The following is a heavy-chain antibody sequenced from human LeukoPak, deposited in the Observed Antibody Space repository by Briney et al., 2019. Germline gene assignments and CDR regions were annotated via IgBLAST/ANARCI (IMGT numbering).Heavy chain of an antibody. CDR1: GFTFSSYS. Sequence: GGSLRLSCVVSGFTFSSYSMIWVRQPPGKGLQWVANMKKDGSETNYVDSVKGRFTISRDNAKNSLYLQMNSLRAEDTAVYYCGRHRSGSGTYFIDYWGQGTLVSVSS. CDR3: GRHRSGSGTYFIDY. V-gene: IGHV3-7*01. J-gene: IGHJ4*02. CDR2: MKKDGSET. D-gene: IGHD3-10*01.